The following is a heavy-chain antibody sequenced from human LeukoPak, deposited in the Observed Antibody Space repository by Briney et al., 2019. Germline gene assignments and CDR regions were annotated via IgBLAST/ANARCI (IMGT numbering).Heavy chain of an antibody. D-gene: IGHD5-24*01. Sequence: PSETLSLTCTVSGGPMSTYYWSWIRQPPGKGLEWIGYVYYDGNNDYNPSLKSRVTTSIDTSKKQFSLKLTSVTAADTAVYYCARVKDDNNYDRAFDIWGQGTMVTVSS. J-gene: IGHJ3*02. CDR3: ARVKDDNNYDRAFDI. CDR2: VYYDGNN. CDR1: GGPMSTYY. V-gene: IGHV4-59*01.